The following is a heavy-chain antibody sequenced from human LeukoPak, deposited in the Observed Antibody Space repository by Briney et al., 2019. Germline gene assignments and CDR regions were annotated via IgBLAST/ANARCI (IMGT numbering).Heavy chain of an antibody. CDR3: AKDARRTFGLSSGLYRGSYYFDY. Sequence: GGPLRLSCAASGFIFSSNYMSWVRQAPGKGLEWVSVLYSGGGKYYADSVKGRFTISRDNSKNTLYLQMNSLRAEDTAVYYCAKDARRTFGLSSGLYRGSYYFDYWGQGTLVTVSS. V-gene: IGHV3-53*05. J-gene: IGHJ4*02. CDR2: LYSGGGK. CDR1: GFIFSSNY. D-gene: IGHD6-19*01.